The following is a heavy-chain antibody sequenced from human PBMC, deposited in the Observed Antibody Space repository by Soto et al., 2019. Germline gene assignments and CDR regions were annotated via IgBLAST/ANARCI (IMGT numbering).Heavy chain of an antibody. CDR2: IIPILGIA. Sequence: QVQLVQSGAEVKKPGSSVKVSCKASGGTFSSYTISWVRQAPGQGLEWMGRIIPILGIANYAQKFQGRVTITADKSTSTAYMELSSLRSEDTAVYYWARDSGFEGYGDFDYWGQGTLVTVSS. CDR3: ARDSGFEGYGDFDY. D-gene: IGHD6-13*01. CDR1: GGTFSSYT. J-gene: IGHJ4*02. V-gene: IGHV1-69*08.